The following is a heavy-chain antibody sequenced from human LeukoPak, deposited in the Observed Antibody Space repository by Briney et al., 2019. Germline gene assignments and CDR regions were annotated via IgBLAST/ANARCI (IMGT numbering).Heavy chain of an antibody. CDR1: GGSFSGYY. J-gene: IGHJ4*02. V-gene: IGHV4-34*01. Sequence: SETLSLTCAVYGGSFSGYYWSWIRQPPGKGLEWIGEINHSGSTNYNPSLKSRVTISVDTSKNQFSLKLSSVTAADTAVYYCASRPGYCSAGSCVGDYWGQGTLVTVSS. CDR2: INHSGST. CDR3: ASRPGYCSAGSCVGDY. D-gene: IGHD2-15*01.